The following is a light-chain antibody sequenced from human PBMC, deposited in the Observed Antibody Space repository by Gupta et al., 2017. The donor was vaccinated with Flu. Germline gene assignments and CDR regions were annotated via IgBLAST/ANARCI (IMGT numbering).Light chain of an antibody. V-gene: IGLV3-19*01. CDR1: SLRNST. CDR2: ANN. Sequence: SSELTQAPAVSVALGQTVRITCHGDSLRNSTASWYQQKPGQAPVLVIYANNIRPSGIPDRFSGSSSGNTASFTTTGAQAEEEADYYCNPRDSTDNHQAVFGGGTKLTVL. CDR3: NPRDSTDNHQAV. J-gene: IGLJ2*01.